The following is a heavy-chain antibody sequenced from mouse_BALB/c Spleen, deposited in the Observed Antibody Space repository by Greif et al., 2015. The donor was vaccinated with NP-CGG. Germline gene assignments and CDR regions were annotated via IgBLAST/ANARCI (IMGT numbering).Heavy chain of an antibody. Sequence: EVKLVESGGGLVKPGGSLKLSCVASGFTFSSYAMSWVRQTPEKRLEWVATISSGGSYTYYPDSVKGRFTISRDNAKNTLYLQMSSLRPEDTAMYYCARRGAYDYGAMDYWGQGTSVTVSS. CDR2: ISSGGSYT. V-gene: IGHV5-9-1*01. J-gene: IGHJ4*01. CDR1: GFTFSSYA. CDR3: ARRGAYDYGAMDY.